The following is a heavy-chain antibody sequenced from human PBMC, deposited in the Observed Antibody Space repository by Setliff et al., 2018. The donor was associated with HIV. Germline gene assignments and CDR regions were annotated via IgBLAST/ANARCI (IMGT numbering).Heavy chain of an antibody. D-gene: IGHD7-27*01. CDR1: VFTFNTYS. CDR3: ARLGTARSFDI. Sequence: PGGSLRLSCAASVFTFNTYSLNWVRQAPGKGLEWFSSISSTSTYIYYADSVRGRFTVSRDNAKNSVFLQMNRLRGEDTGVYYCARLGTARSFDIWGLGTLVTSPQ. V-gene: IGHV3-21*06. J-gene: IGHJ4*01. CDR2: ISSTSTYI.